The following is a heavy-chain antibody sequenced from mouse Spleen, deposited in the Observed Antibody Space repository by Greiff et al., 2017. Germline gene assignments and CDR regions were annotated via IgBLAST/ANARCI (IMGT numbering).Heavy chain of an antibody. J-gene: IGHJ4*01. V-gene: IGHV14-3*02. CDR3: ASTTAVDAMDY. D-gene: IGHD1-2*01. CDR1: GFNIKDTY. Sequence: DVKLQESGAELVKPGASVKLSCTASGFNIKDTYMHWVKQRPEQGLEWIGRIDPANGNTKYDPKFQGKATITADTSSNTAYLQLSSLTSEDTAVYYCASTTAVDAMDYWGQGTSVTVSS. CDR2: IDPANGNT.